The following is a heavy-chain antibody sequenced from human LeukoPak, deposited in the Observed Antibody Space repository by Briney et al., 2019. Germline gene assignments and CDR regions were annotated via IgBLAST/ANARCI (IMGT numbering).Heavy chain of an antibody. V-gene: IGHV4-59*01. CDR1: GGSISGYY. D-gene: IGHD5-24*01. CDR2: IYYTGST. CDR3: ARFDRDGYNLDY. J-gene: IGHJ4*02. Sequence: SETLSLTCTVSGGSISGYYWTWIRQPPGKGLEWVGYIYYTGSTNYNPSLKSRVTISVDTYKNQFSLNLSSVPAADTALYYCARFDRDGYNLDYWGQGTLVTVSS.